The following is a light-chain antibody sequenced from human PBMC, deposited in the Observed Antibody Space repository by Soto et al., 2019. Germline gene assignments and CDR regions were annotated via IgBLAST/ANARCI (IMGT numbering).Light chain of an antibody. Sequence: DIQMTQSPSSLSASIGDRVTITCRASQNISFYLNWYQHKTGQAPKVLIYAASSLQAGVPQRFSGSGSGTDFTLTIRSLQPEDVATYYCQQSYNTPPFTFGQGTKLEIK. V-gene: IGKV1-39*01. CDR1: QNISFY. CDR2: AAS. CDR3: QQSYNTPPFT. J-gene: IGKJ2*01.